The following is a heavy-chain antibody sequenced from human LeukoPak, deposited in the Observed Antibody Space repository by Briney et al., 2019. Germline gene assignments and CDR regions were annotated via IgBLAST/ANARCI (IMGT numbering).Heavy chain of an antibody. D-gene: IGHD4-17*01. CDR2: ISYDGSNR. J-gene: IGHJ4*02. V-gene: IGHV3-30*18. CDR3: AKNRPYGDYNSYYFDY. Sequence: GGSLRLSCAASGFTFSSYGMHWVRQAPGKGLEWVAVISYDGSNRYYADSVKGRFTISRDNSKNTLYLQMNSLRAEDTAVYYCAKNRPYGDYNSYYFDYWGQGTLVTVSS. CDR1: GFTFSSYG.